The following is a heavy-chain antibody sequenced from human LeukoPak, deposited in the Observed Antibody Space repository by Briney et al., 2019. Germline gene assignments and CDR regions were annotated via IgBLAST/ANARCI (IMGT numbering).Heavy chain of an antibody. D-gene: IGHD4-11*01. CDR2: IYWNDDK. CDR3: AHADYSNYGFDY. V-gene: IGHV2-5*01. CDR1: GFSLSTSGVG. Sequence: SGPTLVNPTQTLTLTCTFSGFSLSTSGVGVGWIRQPPGKALEWLALIYWNDDKRYSPSLKSRLTITKDTSKNQVVLTMTNMDPVDTATYYRAHADYSNYGFDYWGQGTLVTVSS. J-gene: IGHJ4*02.